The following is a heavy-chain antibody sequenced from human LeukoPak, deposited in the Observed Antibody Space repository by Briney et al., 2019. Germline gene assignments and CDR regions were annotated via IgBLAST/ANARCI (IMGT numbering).Heavy chain of an antibody. V-gene: IGHV4-39*02. J-gene: IGHJ4*02. CDR3: VKDSEDGITMIVVVMAGGLVD. Sequence: PSETLSLTCTVSGGSISSSSYYWGWIRQPPGKGLEWIGTIYYSGSTYYNPSLKSRVTISVDTSKNQFSLKLSSVTAADTAVYYCVKDSEDGITMIVVVMAGGLVDWGQGTLVTVSS. D-gene: IGHD3-22*01. CDR2: IYYSGST. CDR1: GGSISSSSYY.